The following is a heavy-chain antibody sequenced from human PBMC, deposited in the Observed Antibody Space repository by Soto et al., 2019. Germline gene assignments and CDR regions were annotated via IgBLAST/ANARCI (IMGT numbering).Heavy chain of an antibody. D-gene: IGHD1-26*01. CDR1: GFTFSDYY. Sequence: GGSLRLSCAASGFTFSDYYMSWIRQAPGKGLEWVSYISSSSSYTNYADSVKGRFTISRDNAKNSLYLQMNSLRTEDTAVYYCERDENPSGSYVNYWGQGTLVTVSS. V-gene: IGHV3-11*06. CDR2: ISSSSSYT. CDR3: ERDENPSGSYVNY. J-gene: IGHJ4*02.